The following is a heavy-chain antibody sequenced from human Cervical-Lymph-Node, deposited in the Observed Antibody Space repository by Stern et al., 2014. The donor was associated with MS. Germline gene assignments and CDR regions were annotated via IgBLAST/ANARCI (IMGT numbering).Heavy chain of an antibody. D-gene: IGHD1-26*01. CDR3: ARGSSYTKSSGYSY. J-gene: IGHJ4*02. V-gene: IGHV1-3*01. CDR1: GYTFTSYA. Sequence: QVQLVQSGAEVKKPGASVKVSCTASGYTFTSYAMHWVRQAPGQRLEWMGWIDAGNGNTKYSQTFQARVTFTRDTFATTVYMELSSLRSEDTAVYYCARGSSYTKSSGYSYWGQGTLVTVSS. CDR2: IDAGNGNT.